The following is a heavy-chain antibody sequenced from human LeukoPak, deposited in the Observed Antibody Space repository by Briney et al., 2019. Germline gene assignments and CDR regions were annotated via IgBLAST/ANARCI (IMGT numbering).Heavy chain of an antibody. V-gene: IGHV1-69*05. CDR3: ARSIVVAPAAFDY. CDR1: GGTFSSYA. J-gene: IGHJ4*02. CDR2: IIPIFGTA. Sequence: SVKVSCKASGGTFSSYAISWVRQAPGQGLEWMGGIIPIFGTANYAQKFQGRVTITTDESTSTAYMELSSLRSEDTAVYYCARSIVVAPAAFDYWGQGTLVTVSS. D-gene: IGHD2-2*01.